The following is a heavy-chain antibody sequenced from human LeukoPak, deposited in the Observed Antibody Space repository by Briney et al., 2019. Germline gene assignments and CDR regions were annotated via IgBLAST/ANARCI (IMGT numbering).Heavy chain of an antibody. CDR2: IKKTGSET. CDR1: GFTFRNYY. CDR3: AREDGYCSGGNCYSYFDS. V-gene: IGHV3-7*01. D-gene: IGHD2-15*01. Sequence: GGSLRLSCAASGFTFRNYYMHWVRQAPGKGLEWVAYIKKTGSETYYVDSVKGRFTITRDNTRNSLFLRMYSLRAEDTAVYFCAREDGYCSGGNCYSYFDSWGQGTLVTVSS. J-gene: IGHJ4*02.